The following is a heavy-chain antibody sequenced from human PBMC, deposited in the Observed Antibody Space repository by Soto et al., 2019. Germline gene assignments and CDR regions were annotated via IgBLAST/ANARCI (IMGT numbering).Heavy chain of an antibody. D-gene: IGHD5-12*01. J-gene: IGHJ6*02. Sequence: QVQLVESGGGVVQPVRSLRLSCAASGFTFSSYGMHWVRQAPGKGLEWVAVISYDGSNKYYADSVKGRFTISRDNSKNTLYLQMNSLRAEDTAVYYCAKVRYSGYDSPVYYYGMDVWGQGTTVTVSS. CDR3: AKVRYSGYDSPVYYYGMDV. V-gene: IGHV3-30*18. CDR2: ISYDGSNK. CDR1: GFTFSSYG.